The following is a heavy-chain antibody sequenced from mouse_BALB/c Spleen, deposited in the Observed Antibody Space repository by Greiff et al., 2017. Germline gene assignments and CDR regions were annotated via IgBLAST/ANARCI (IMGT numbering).Heavy chain of an antibody. V-gene: IGHV2-9-2*01. J-gene: IGHJ4*01. CDR1: GFSLTSYD. D-gene: IGHD2-14*01. CDR2: IWTGGGT. Sequence: VKLVESGPGLVAPSQSLSITCTVSGFSLTSYDISWIRQPPGKGLEWLGVIWTGGGTNYNSAFMSRLSISKDNSKSQVFLKMNSLQTDDTAIYYCVRGEVYAMDYWGQGTSVTVSS. CDR3: VRGEVYAMDY.